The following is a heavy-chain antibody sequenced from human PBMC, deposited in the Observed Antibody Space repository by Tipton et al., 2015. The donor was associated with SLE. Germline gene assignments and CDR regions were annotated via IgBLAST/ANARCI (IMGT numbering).Heavy chain of an antibody. J-gene: IGHJ6*02. CDR1: GFTFSNAW. CDR2: FKSKTDGATT. CDR3: TTDEAWDCSSASCYPGYYYGMDV. V-gene: IGHV3-15*01. Sequence: LTCAASGFTFSNAWMSWVRQAPGKGLEWVGRFKSKTDGATTDYAAPVKGRFTISRDDSKNTLYLQMNSLKTEDTAVYYCTTDEAWDCSSASCYPGYYYGMDVWGQGSTVTVSS. D-gene: IGHD2-2*01.